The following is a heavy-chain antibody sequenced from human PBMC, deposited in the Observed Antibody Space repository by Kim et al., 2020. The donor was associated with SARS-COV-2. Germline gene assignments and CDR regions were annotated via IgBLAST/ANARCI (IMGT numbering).Heavy chain of an antibody. J-gene: IGHJ4*02. CDR2: INPNSGGK. V-gene: IGHV1-2*06. CDR1: GYTFTGYY. Sequence: ASVKVSCKASGYTFTGYYMHWVRQAPGKGLEWMGRINPNSGGKNYAQKFQGRVTMTRETSISTAYMELSRLRSDDTAVYYCARELRDSSSWYYFDYWGQGTLVTVSS. D-gene: IGHD6-13*01. CDR3: ARELRDSSSWYYFDY.